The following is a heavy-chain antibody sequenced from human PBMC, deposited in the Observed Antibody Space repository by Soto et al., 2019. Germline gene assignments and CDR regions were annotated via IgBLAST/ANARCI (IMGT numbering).Heavy chain of an antibody. Sequence: SLRLSCAASGFTFSSYSMSWFRQAPGKGLEWVGFIRSKAYGGTTEYAASVKGRFTISRDDSKSIAYLQMNSLKTEDTAVYYCTRDGVVVVTAIIYWGQGTLVTVSS. CDR2: IRSKAYGGTT. J-gene: IGHJ4*02. V-gene: IGHV3-49*03. CDR3: TRDGVVVVTAIIY. D-gene: IGHD2-21*02. CDR1: GFTFSSYS.